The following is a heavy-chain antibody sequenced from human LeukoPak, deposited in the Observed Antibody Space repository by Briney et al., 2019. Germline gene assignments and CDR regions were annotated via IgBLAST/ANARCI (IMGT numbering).Heavy chain of an antibody. J-gene: IGHJ2*01. D-gene: IGHD7-27*01. V-gene: IGHV3-23*01. CDR3: ARELVSLGTGYFDL. Sequence: GGGLRLSCEASGFTFRTYGMTWVRQAPGKGLEWVSGITGSSTLTFYADSVKGRFTIPRDNSKNTLHLQMDSLRAEDTAIYYCARELVSLGTGYFDLWGRGTLV. CDR1: GFTFRTYG. CDR2: ITGSSTLT.